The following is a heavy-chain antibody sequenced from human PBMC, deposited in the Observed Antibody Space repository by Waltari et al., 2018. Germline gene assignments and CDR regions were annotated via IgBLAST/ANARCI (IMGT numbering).Heavy chain of an antibody. CDR3: ATDLKLGYSSSWYGGGY. CDR2: VDPEDGET. Sequence: EVQLVQSGAEVKKPGATVKISCKVSGYTFTDYYMHWVQQAPGKGLEWMGLVDPEDGETIYAEKFQGRVTITADTSTDTAYMELSSLRSEDTAVYYCATDLKLGYSSSWYGGGYWGQGTLVTVSS. D-gene: IGHD6-13*01. V-gene: IGHV1-69-2*01. CDR1: GYTFTDYY. J-gene: IGHJ4*02.